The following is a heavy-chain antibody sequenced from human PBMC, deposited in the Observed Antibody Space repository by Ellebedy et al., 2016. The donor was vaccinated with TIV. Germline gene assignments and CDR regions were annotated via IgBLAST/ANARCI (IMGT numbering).Heavy chain of an antibody. V-gene: IGHV1-3*01. Sequence: ASVKVSXXASGYTFTSHIIHWVRQAPGQWLEWLGWINAGNGDTKYSQKFQGRVTTTRDTSASTVYMEMSSLRSEDTAVFYCARDPEGPYYYGSGKFDYWGQGTLVTVSS. CDR1: GYTFTSHI. J-gene: IGHJ4*02. D-gene: IGHD3-10*01. CDR3: ARDPEGPYYYGSGKFDY. CDR2: INAGNGDT.